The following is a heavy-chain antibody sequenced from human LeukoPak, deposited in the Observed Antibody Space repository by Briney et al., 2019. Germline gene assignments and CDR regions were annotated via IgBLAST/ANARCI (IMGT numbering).Heavy chain of an antibody. CDR3: ARGSSDYDSSGYYYRNAFDI. D-gene: IGHD3-22*01. J-gene: IGHJ3*02. V-gene: IGHV4-59*01. CDR1: GGSISSYY. Sequence: SETLSLTCTVSGGSISSYYWSWIRQPPGKGLEWIGYIYYSGSTNYNPSLKSRVTISVDTSKNQFSLKLSSVTAEDTAVYYCARGSSDYDSSGYYYRNAFDIWGQGTMVTVSS. CDR2: IYYSGST.